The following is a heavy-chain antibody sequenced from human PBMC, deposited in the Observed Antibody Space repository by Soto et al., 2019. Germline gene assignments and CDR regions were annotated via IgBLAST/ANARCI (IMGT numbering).Heavy chain of an antibody. CDR2: IYYSGRT. J-gene: IGHJ4*02. Sequence: QVQLQESGPGLVKPSETLSLTCTVSGGSISSYYWSWIRQPPGKGLEWIGYIYYSGRTNYNPSLKSRGTISVAASRNQFSLKLSSVTAADTAVYYCARRYGGNFDYWGQGTLVTVSS. CDR1: GGSISSYY. D-gene: IGHD1-26*01. V-gene: IGHV4-59*01. CDR3: ARRYGGNFDY.